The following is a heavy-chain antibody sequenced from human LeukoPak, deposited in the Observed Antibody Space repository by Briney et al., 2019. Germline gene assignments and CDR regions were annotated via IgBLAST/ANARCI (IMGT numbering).Heavy chain of an antibody. D-gene: IGHD3-22*01. V-gene: IGHV1-2*06. CDR2: INPNSGGT. CDR1: GYTFTGYY. CDR3: ARDIVGIGYYDSSGHEDY. Sequence: ASVKVSCKASGYTFTGYYIHWVRQAPGQGLEWMGRINPNSGGTNYAQKFQGRVTTTRDTSISTAYMELSRLRSDDTAVYYCARDIVGIGYYDSSGHEDYRGQGSLVTVSS. J-gene: IGHJ4*02.